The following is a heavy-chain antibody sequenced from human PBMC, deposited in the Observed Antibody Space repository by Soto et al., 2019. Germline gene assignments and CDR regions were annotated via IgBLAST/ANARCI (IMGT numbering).Heavy chain of an antibody. J-gene: IGHJ2*01. CDR1: GFTFSSYS. Sequence: EVQLVESGGGLVQPGGSLRLSCAASGFTFSSYSMNWVRQAPGKGLEWVSYISSSSSTIYYADSVKGRFTISRDNAKNSLYLQMNSLRAEDTAVYYCARDSIPTTVTTGDFDLWVRGTLVTVSS. CDR2: ISSSSSTI. CDR3: ARDSIPTTVTTGDFDL. V-gene: IGHV3-48*01. D-gene: IGHD4-17*01.